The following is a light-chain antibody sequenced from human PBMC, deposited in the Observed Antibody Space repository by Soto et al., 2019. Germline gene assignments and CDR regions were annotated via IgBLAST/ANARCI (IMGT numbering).Light chain of an antibody. V-gene: IGKV3-20*01. Sequence: ILLTQSPGTLSLSPGERATLSCRASQSVTTQLAWYQQKPGQAPRLIIHGASSRATGIPDRFSGSGSGTDFTLTISRLEPEDFAVYYCQQYGSSTGFTFGPGTKVDIK. CDR1: QSVTTQ. CDR2: GAS. J-gene: IGKJ3*01. CDR3: QQYGSSTGFT.